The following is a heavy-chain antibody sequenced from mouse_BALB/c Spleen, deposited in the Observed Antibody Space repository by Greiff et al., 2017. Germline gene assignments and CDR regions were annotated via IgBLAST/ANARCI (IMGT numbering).Heavy chain of an antibody. Sequence: EVQGVESGGGLVKPGGSLKLSCAASGFTFSSYTMSWVRQTPEKRLEWVATISSGGSYTYYPDSVKGRFTISRDNAKNTLYLQMSSLKSEDTAMYYCTRDGGTDGYYVLYAMDYWGQGTSVTVSS. CDR1: GFTFSSYT. J-gene: IGHJ4*01. CDR2: ISSGGSYT. D-gene: IGHD2-3*01. V-gene: IGHV5-6-4*01. CDR3: TRDGGTDGYYVLYAMDY.